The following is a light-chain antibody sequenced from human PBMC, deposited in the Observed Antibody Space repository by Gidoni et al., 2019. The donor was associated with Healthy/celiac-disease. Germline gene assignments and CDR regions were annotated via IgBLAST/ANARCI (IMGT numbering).Light chain of an antibody. CDR2: EVS. V-gene: IGLV2-8*01. J-gene: IGLJ2*01. CDR1: SSDVGGYNY. Sequence: QSALTQPPSASGSPGPSVTISCTGPSSDVGGYNYVAWYQQHPGKAPKLMIYEVSKRPSGVPDSFSGSKSGNTASLTVSGLQAEDEADYYCSSYAGSNSVVFGGGTKLTVL. CDR3: SSYAGSNSVV.